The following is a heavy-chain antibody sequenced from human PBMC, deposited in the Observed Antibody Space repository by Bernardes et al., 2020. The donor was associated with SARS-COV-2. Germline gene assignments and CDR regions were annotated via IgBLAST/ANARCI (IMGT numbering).Heavy chain of an antibody. D-gene: IGHD4-17*01. CDR2: INTYGSTT. J-gene: IGHJ3*02. CDR1: GFTFSSYW. CDR3: ARGLRSTVPNALDI. V-gene: IGHV3-74*01. Sequence: WGSLRLSCPASGFTFSSYWMHWVRQAPAKGLVWVSRINTYGSTTNYADSVTGRFTMSIDNAKNTLYVQMNSLRAEDTAVYYCARGLRSTVPNALDIWGQGTMVTVSS.